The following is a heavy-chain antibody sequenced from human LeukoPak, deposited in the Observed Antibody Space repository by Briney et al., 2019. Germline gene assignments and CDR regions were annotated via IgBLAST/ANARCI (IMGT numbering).Heavy chain of an antibody. V-gene: IGHV1-18*01. CDR3: ARDRGSYYDLAGIENWFDP. J-gene: IGHJ5*02. CDR1: GYTFTSYG. CDR2: ISAYNGNT. D-gene: IGHD1-26*01. Sequence: ASVKVSCKASGYTFTSYGINWVRQAPGQGLEWMGWISAYNGNTNYAQNLQGRVTMTTDTSTSTAYMELRSLRSDDTAVYYCARDRGSYYDLAGIENWFDPWGQGTLVTVSS.